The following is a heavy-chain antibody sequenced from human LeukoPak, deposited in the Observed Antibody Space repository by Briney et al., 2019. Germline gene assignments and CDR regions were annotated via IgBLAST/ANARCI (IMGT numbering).Heavy chain of an antibody. Sequence: SETLSLTCTVSGGSISSGGHYWSWIRQHPGKGLEWIGYIYYSGSTYYNPSLKSRVTISVDTSKNQFSLKLSSVTAADTAVYHCARDSGYRIDYWGQGTLVTVSS. J-gene: IGHJ4*02. CDR2: IYYSGST. V-gene: IGHV4-31*03. CDR3: ARDSGYRIDY. D-gene: IGHD5-12*01. CDR1: GGSISSGGHY.